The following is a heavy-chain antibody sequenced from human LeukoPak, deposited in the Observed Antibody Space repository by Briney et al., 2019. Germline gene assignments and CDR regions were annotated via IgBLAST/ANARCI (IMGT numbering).Heavy chain of an antibody. CDR1: GGSISSYY. CDR3: ARAVDYYDFWSGYLKVAFDI. Sequence: SETLTLTCTVSGGSISSYYWSWVRQPPGKGLEWIGFVYYTGSTNYSPSLKSRVTISVDTSKNQFSLKLSSVTAADTAVYYCARAVDYYDFWSGYLKVAFDIWGQGTMVTVSS. CDR2: VYYTGST. D-gene: IGHD3-3*01. V-gene: IGHV4-59*12. J-gene: IGHJ3*02.